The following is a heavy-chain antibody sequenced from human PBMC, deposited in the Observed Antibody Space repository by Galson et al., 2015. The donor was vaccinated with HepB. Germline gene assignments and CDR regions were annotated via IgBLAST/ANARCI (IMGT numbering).Heavy chain of an antibody. CDR2: ISSSSSYT. Sequence: SLRLSCAASGFTFSDYYMSWIRQAPGKGLEWVSYISSSSSYTNYADSVKGRFTISRDNAKNSLYLQMNSLRGEDTAVYYCARGGGLLWFGESLDPWGQGTLVTVSS. CDR1: GFTFSDYY. CDR3: ARGGGLLWFGESLDP. D-gene: IGHD3-10*01. J-gene: IGHJ5*02. V-gene: IGHV3-11*06.